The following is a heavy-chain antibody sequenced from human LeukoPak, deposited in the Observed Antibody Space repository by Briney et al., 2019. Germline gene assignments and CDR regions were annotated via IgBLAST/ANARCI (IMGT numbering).Heavy chain of an antibody. CDR2: FDPEDGET. J-gene: IGHJ3*02. CDR3: ATEGGILTGYYNGAFDI. CDR1: GYTLTELS. D-gene: IGHD3-9*01. V-gene: IGHV1-24*01. Sequence: ASVKVSCKVSGYTLTELSMHWVRQAPGKGREWMGGFDPEDGETIYAQKFQGRVTMTEDTSTDTAYMELSSLRSEDTAVYYCATEGGILTGYYNGAFDIWGQGTMVTVSS.